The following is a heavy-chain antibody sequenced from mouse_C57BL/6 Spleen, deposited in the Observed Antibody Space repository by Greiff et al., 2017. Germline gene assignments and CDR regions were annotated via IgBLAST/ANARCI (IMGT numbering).Heavy chain of an antibody. CDR2: INPNNGGT. V-gene: IGHV1-26*01. CDR3: ARSGITTVVATQCWYFDV. CDR1: GYTFTDYY. J-gene: IGHJ1*03. Sequence: EVKVVDSGPELVKPGASVKISCKASGYTFTDYYMNWVKQSHGKSLEWIGDINPNNGGTSYNQKLKGKATLTVDKSSSTAYMELRSLTSEDSAVYYCARSGITTVVATQCWYFDVWGTGTTVTVSS. D-gene: IGHD1-1*01.